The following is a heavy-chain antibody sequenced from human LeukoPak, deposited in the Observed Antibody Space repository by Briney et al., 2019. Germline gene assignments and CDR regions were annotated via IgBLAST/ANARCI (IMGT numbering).Heavy chain of an antibody. CDR1: GFTFSSYA. Sequence: GGSLRLSCAASGFTFSSYAMHWVRQAPGKRLEWVAVISYDGSNKYYADSVKGRFTISRDNSKNTLYLQMNSLRAEDTAVYYCARDRYYYGSGSYSAGMDVWGQGTTVTVSS. D-gene: IGHD3-10*01. CDR3: ARDRYYYGSGSYSAGMDV. CDR2: ISYDGSNK. J-gene: IGHJ6*02. V-gene: IGHV3-30-3*01.